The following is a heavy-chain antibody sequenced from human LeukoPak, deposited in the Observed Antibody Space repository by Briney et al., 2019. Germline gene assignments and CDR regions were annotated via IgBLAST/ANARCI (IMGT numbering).Heavy chain of an antibody. J-gene: IGHJ5*02. CDR2: FDPEDGET. D-gene: IGHD3-9*01. Sequence: ASVKVSCKVSGYTLTELSMHWVRQAPGKGLEWMGGFDPEDGETIYAQKFQGRVTMTEDTSTDTAYMELSSLRSEDTAVYYCAREPGKTYYDILTGFGWFDPWGQGTLVTVSS. CDR1: GYTLTELS. CDR3: AREPGKTYYDILTGFGWFDP. V-gene: IGHV1-24*01.